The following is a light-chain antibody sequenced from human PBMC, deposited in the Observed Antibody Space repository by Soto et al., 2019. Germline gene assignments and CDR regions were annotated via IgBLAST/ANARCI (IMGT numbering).Light chain of an antibody. CDR2: DVS. V-gene: IGLV2-14*01. J-gene: IGLJ1*01. CDR3: SSYTSSSTLVYV. CDR1: SSDVGGYNY. Sequence: QSVLTQPASVSGSPGQSITISCTGTSSDVGGYNYVSWYQQHPGKAPKLMIYDVSNRPSGVSNRFSGSKSGNTASLTISGRQAEDEADYYCSSYTSSSTLVYVFGTGTKLTVL.